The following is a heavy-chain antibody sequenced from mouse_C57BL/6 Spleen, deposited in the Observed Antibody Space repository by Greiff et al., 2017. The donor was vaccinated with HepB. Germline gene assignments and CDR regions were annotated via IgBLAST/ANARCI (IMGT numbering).Heavy chain of an antibody. CDR1: GYTFTSYW. Sequence: QVQLQQPGAELVKPGASVKLSCKASGYTFTSYWMHWVKQRPGQGLEWIGMIHPNSGSTNYNEKFKSKATLTVDKSSSTAYMQLSSLTSEDSAVYYCARRQGPDGTPDYYAMDYWGQGTSVTVSS. D-gene: IGHD1-1*01. CDR2: IHPNSGST. CDR3: ARRQGPDGTPDYYAMDY. J-gene: IGHJ4*01. V-gene: IGHV1-64*01.